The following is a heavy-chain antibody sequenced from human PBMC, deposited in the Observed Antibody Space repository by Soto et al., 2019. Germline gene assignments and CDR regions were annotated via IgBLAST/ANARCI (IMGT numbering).Heavy chain of an antibody. CDR3: ARGQRKEWFEAKYGMDV. V-gene: IGHV4-31*03. J-gene: IGHJ6*02. CDR1: GGSISSGGYY. Sequence: SETLSLTCTVSGGSISSGGYYWTWIRQHPGKGLEWIGYIYYSGSTYYNPSLKSRITISVDTSKNQFSLKLTSVTAADTAVDYCARGQRKEWFEAKYGMDVWGQGTTVT. CDR2: IYYSGST. D-gene: IGHD3-3*01.